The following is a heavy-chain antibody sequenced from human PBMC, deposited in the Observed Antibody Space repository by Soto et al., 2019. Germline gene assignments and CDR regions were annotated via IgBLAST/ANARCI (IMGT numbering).Heavy chain of an antibody. J-gene: IGHJ6*03. D-gene: IGHD2-2*01. Sequence: PGESLKISCKGSGYSFNSDWIGWVRQMPGKGLEWMGIIHPSDSDTRYSPSFQGQVTISVDKSISTAYVQWSSLKASDTAMYYCARLATTCYDGLCLDYYYMDVCGKGTTVTVSS. V-gene: IGHV5-51*01. CDR3: ARLATTCYDGLCLDYYYMDV. CDR2: IHPSDSDT. CDR1: GYSFNSDW.